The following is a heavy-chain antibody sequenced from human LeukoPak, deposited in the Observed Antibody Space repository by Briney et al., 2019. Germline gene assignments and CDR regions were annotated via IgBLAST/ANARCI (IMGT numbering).Heavy chain of an antibody. CDR1: GYTFTGYF. CDR2: INPNNGDT. CDR3: ARLRWERGALDY. J-gene: IGHJ4*02. Sequence: ASVKVSCKAAGYTFTGYFMDWVRQAPGQGLEWMGEINPNNGDTKFAQKFESRVTMTRDTSITTAYMELSSLKSDDTAVYYCARLRWERGALDYWGQGTPVTVSS. V-gene: IGHV1-2*02. D-gene: IGHD1-26*01.